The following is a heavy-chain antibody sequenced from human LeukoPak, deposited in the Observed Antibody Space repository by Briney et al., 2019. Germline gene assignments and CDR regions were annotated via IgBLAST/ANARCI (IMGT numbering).Heavy chain of an antibody. J-gene: IGHJ5*02. Sequence: GGSLRLSCAASGFTFRSYWMSWVRQAPGKGLEWVANMKLDGSEEYYVDSVKGRFTISSDNSKNSLYLQMSSLRVDDTAVYYCARWARYCSSGSCYSWFDPWGQGTLVTVSS. CDR1: GFTFRSYW. V-gene: IGHV3-7*01. CDR2: MKLDGSEE. CDR3: ARWARYCSSGSCYSWFDP. D-gene: IGHD2-15*01.